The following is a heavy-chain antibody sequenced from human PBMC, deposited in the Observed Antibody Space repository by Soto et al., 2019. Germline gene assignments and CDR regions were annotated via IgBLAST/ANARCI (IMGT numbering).Heavy chain of an antibody. D-gene: IGHD4-17*01. CDR2: ISYDGSNN. Sequence: QVQLVESGGGVVQPGRSLRLSCAASGFTFSSYGMHWVRQAPGKGLEWVAVISYDGSNNYYADSVKGRFTISRDNSKNTLYLQMNSLRAEDTAVYYCAKDTLRQTVTNLDYWGQGTLVTVSS. J-gene: IGHJ4*02. CDR1: GFTFSSYG. V-gene: IGHV3-30*18. CDR3: AKDTLRQTVTNLDY.